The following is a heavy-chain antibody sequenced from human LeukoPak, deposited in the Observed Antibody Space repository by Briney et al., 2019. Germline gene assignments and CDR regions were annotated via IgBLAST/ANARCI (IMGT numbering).Heavy chain of an antibody. CDR1: GFIFSDYY. V-gene: IGHV3-11*01. CDR2: ISSSDNII. Sequence: GGSLRLSCAASGFIFSDYYMTWIRQAPGKGLEWISYISSSDNIIDYADSVKGRFTISRDNAKNSLYLQMNSLRAEDTAVYYCAKGAGRDGYYFDYWGQGTLVTVSS. D-gene: IGHD5-24*01. CDR3: AKGAGRDGYYFDY. J-gene: IGHJ4*02.